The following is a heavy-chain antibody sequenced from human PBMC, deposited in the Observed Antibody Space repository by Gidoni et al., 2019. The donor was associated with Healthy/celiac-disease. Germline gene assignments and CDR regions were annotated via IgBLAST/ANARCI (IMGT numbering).Heavy chain of an antibody. D-gene: IGHD4-17*01. J-gene: IGHJ4*02. CDR3: AKDQDYGGNWSFDY. V-gene: IGHV3-23*01. CDR2: ISGSGGST. Sequence: SWVRQAPGKGLEWVSAISGSGGSTYYADSVKGRFTISRDNSKNTLYLQMNSLRAEDTAVYYCAKDQDYGGNWSFDYWGQGTLVTVSS.